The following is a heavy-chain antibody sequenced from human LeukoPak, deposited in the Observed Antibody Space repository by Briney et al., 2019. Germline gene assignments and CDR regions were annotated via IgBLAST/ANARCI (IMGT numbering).Heavy chain of an antibody. CDR1: GGSISRSSYY. D-gene: IGHD2-2*01. Sequence: SETLSLTCTVSGGSISRSSYYWGWIRQPPGKGLEWIGSIYYSGSTYYNPSLKSRVTISVDTSKNQFSLKLSSVSAADTAVYYCARHAAFAEYQSHLTHFDYWGQGTLVTVSS. CDR3: ARHAAFAEYQSHLTHFDY. CDR2: IYYSGST. V-gene: IGHV4-39*01. J-gene: IGHJ4*02.